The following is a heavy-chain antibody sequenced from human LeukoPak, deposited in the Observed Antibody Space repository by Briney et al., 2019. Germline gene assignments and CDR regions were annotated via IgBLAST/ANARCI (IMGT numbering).Heavy chain of an antibody. CDR2: INPNSGGT. D-gene: IGHD2-15*01. V-gene: IGHV1-2*02. Sequence: ASVKVSCKASGYTFTGYYMHWVRQAPGQGLEWMGWINPNSGGTDYAQKFQGRVTMTRDTSISTAYMELSRLRSDDTAVYYCASGREYCSGGSCYSSDDAFDIWGQGTMVTVSS. CDR3: ASGREYCSGGSCYSSDDAFDI. J-gene: IGHJ3*02. CDR1: GYTFTGYY.